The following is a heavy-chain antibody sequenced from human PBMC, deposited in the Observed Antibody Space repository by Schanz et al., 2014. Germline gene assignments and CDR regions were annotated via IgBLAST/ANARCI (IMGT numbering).Heavy chain of an antibody. J-gene: IGHJ4*02. D-gene: IGHD3-9*01. CDR2: SRNKGHSYTS. CDR3: ARRNFYDKSAAFDY. V-gene: IGHV3-72*01. Sequence: PGGSLRLSCAASGFTFSDYYMSWVRQAPGKGLEWVGHSRNKGHSYTSEYAASVKGRFTISRDESESSLYLQMDSLKTEDTAVYYCARRNFYDKSAAFDYWGQGSLXAVSA. CDR1: GFTFSDYY.